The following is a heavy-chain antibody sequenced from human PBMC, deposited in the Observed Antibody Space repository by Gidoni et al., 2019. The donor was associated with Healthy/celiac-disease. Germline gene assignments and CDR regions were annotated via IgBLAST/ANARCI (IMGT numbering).Heavy chain of an antibody. CDR2: IYWDDDK. D-gene: IGHD3-10*01. J-gene: IGHJ4*02. V-gene: IGHV2-5*02. CDR1: GFSLSTLGVG. CDR3: AHSGVRGVIRRPKYYFDY. Sequence: QITLKESGPTLVKPTQTLTLTCTFSGFSLSTLGVGVGWIRQPPGKALEWLALIYWDDDKRYSPSLKSRLTITKDTSKNQVVLTMTNMDPVDTATYYCAHSGVRGVIRRPKYYFDYWGQGTLVTVSS.